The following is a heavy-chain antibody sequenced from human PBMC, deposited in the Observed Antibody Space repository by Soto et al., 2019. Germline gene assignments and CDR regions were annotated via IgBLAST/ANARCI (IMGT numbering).Heavy chain of an antibody. V-gene: IGHV3-74*01. D-gene: IGHD1-7*01. J-gene: IGHJ3*02. CDR3: VRYRPSWNYRNGTPAFDI. Sequence: PGGSLRLACAASGFTFSNYWMHWVRQAPGEGLVWVSRLNNDGTTTNYADSVKGRFTISRDNAKNTRYLQMNRLTADDAAVDYFVRYRPSWNYRNGTPAFDIWAQGIMVIFS. CDR1: GFTFSNYW. CDR2: LNNDGTTT.